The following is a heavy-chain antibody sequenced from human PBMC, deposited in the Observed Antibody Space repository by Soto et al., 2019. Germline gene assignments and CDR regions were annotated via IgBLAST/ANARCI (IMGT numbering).Heavy chain of an antibody. CDR1: GFAFSNYA. CDR2: ISYDGDNE. D-gene: IGHD2-2*01. Sequence: QVQLVESGGGVVQPGRSLRLSWAASGFAFSNYALQWVRQAPGKGLEWLAIISYDGDNEYYADSVWGRFTISRDNSKNTLYLQTNNLRHEDTAVYYCAKDGGPVCCHSPGCSAKHFAYWGQGTLVTVSS. J-gene: IGHJ4*02. CDR3: AKDGGPVCCHSPGCSAKHFAY. V-gene: IGHV3-30*18.